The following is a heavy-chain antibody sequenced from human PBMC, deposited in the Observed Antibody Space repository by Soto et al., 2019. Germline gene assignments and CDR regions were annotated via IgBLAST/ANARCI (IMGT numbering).Heavy chain of an antibody. J-gene: IGHJ3*02. D-gene: IGHD5-12*01. V-gene: IGHV4-39*01. CDR2: IYYSGST. CDR3: ARRGGVATNAFDI. Sequence: SETLSLTCTVAGGSISSSSYYWGWIRQPPGKGLEWIGIIYYSGSTYYNPSLKSRVTISVDTSKNQFSLKLSSVTAADTAVYYCARRGGVATNAFDIWGQGTMVTVSS. CDR1: GGSISSSSYY.